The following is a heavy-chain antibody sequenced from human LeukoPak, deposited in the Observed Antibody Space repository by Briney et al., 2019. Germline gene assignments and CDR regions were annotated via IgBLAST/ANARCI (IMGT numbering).Heavy chain of an antibody. CDR2: IGGGGSIT. J-gene: IGHJ4*02. D-gene: IGHD5-24*01. Sequence: GGSLRLSCAASGFTFSSYSMTWVRQAPGKGLEWVSVIGGGGSITLYAESVKGRFPISRDNSKNMVYLQMSSLRAEDTAVYYCARELRGRSLDYWGQGTLVTVSS. CDR3: ARELRGRSLDY. V-gene: IGHV3-23*01. CDR1: GFTFSSYS.